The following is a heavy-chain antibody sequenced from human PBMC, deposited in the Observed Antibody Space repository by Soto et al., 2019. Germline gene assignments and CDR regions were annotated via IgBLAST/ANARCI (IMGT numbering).Heavy chain of an antibody. D-gene: IGHD4-17*01. CDR3: VRDDDYGGTNNWFDP. CDR2: ISSSGNSI. V-gene: IGHV3-11*01. Sequence: QEQLVESGGGVVKPGGSLRLSCTASGFSFSDYYMSWIRQAPGKGLECIAYISSSGNSIYYADSVKGRFTVSRDNAKNSLYLLMISLTAEDTAMYYCVRDDDYGGTNNWFDPWGQGTLVTVSS. J-gene: IGHJ5*02. CDR1: GFSFSDYY.